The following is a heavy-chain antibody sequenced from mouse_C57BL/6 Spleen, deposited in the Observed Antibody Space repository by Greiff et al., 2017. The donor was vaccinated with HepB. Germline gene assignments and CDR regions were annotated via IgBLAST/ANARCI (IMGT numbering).Heavy chain of an antibody. J-gene: IGHJ1*03. CDR2: ISYDGSN. CDR1: GYSITSGYY. V-gene: IGHV3-6*01. Sequence: DVQLVESGPGLVKPSQSLSLTCSVTGYSITSGYYWNWIRQFPGNKLEWMGYISYDGSNNYNPSLKNRISITRDTSKNQFFLKLNSVTTEDTATYYCAREEGRYFDVWGTGTTVTVSS. CDR3: AREEGRYFDV.